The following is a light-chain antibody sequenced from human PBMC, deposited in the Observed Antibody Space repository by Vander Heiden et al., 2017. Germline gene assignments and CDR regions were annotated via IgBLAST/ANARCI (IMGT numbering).Light chain of an antibody. CDR3: QKCYPTPFI. Sequence: DIQMTQSPASLSASVGDRVTITCRASQSINTYLNWYQQKPGKAPKLLIYRASTLQSGVPARFSGSGSGTDFTLTINSLQPEDFATYYCQKCYPTPFIFGGGTKVEI. CDR2: RAS. CDR1: QSINTY. V-gene: IGKV1-39*01. J-gene: IGKJ4*01.